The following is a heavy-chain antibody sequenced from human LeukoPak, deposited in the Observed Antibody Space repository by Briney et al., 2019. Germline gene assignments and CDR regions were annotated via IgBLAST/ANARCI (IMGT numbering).Heavy chain of an antibody. Sequence: SETLSLTCTVSGGSISSYYWSWIRQPPGKGLEWIGYIYYSGSTNYNPSLKSRVTISVDTSKNQFSLKLSSVTAADTAVYYCARLRVYDILTGYYMRPHYFDYWGQGTLVTVSS. J-gene: IGHJ4*02. D-gene: IGHD3-9*01. CDR3: ARLRVYDILTGYYMRPHYFDY. CDR2: IYYSGST. CDR1: GGSISSYY. V-gene: IGHV4-59*08.